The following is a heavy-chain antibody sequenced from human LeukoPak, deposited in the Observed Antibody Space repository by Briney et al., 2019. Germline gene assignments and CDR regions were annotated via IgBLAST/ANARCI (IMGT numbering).Heavy chain of an antibody. Sequence: GGSLRLSCVASGFTFSNYALHWVRQAPGKGLEWVAVIFYDGDTKYYADSVKGRFTISRDNSKNTLYLLMNTLRPEDTAGYCARDPRGPTGYDNSARDTFDYWGQGTLVTVSS. D-gene: IGHD3-22*01. CDR2: IFYDGDTK. CDR3: ARDPRGPTGYDNSARDTFDY. J-gene: IGHJ4*02. V-gene: IGHV3-30*04. CDR1: GFTFSNYA.